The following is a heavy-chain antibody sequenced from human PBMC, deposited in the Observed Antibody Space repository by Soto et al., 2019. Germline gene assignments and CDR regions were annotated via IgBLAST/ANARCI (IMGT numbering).Heavy chain of an antibody. D-gene: IGHD4-17*01. CDR2: IYSGGST. J-gene: IGHJ4*02. V-gene: IGHV3-66*01. CDR1: GFTVNSDY. Sequence: EVQLVESGGGLVQPGGSLRLSCAASGFTVNSDYMTWVRQAPGKGLEWVSVIYSGGSTYYTDSVKGRFTISRDNSKNTLYLQMNSLRAEDTAVYYCARAPLYGGQAYWGQGTLVTXSS. CDR3: ARAPLYGGQAY.